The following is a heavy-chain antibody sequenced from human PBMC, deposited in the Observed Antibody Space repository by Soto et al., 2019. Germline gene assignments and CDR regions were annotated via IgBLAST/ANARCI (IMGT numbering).Heavy chain of an antibody. J-gene: IGHJ5*02. Sequence: QVQLVQSGAEVKKPGASVKVSCKASGYTFISYYILWVRQAPGQGLEWMVIINPRDGSPTYAQKFPGRVILTRDTSTDTVYMELRSLQSDDTAVDYCARGYSSSSRLGWFDPWCQGTLVTVSS. CDR2: INPRDGSP. CDR3: ARGYSSSSRLGWFDP. V-gene: IGHV1-46*01. CDR1: GYTFISYY. D-gene: IGHD2-2*01.